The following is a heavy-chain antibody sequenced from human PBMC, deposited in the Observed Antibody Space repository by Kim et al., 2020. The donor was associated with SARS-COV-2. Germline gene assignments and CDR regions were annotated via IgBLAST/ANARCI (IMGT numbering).Heavy chain of an antibody. CDR1: GGSIRSYY. CDR2: IYNSGST. D-gene: IGHD5-12*01. CDR3: ARGWLTAPNWFDP. Sequence: SETLSLTCTVSGGSIRSYYWSWIRQPPGKGLEWIGNIYNSGSTYYSPSLKSRVTMSVDTSKNQFSLKLSSVTAADTAVYYCARGWLTAPNWFDPLGQGTL. J-gene: IGHJ5*02. V-gene: IGHV4-59*01.